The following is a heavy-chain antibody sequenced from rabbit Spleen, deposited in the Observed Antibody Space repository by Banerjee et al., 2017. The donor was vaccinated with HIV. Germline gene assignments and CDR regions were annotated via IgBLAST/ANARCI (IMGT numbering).Heavy chain of an antibody. CDR1: GFSFSSSYW. CDR3: ARVYNAGWDL. CDR2: IYAGSSGTT. V-gene: IGHV1S45*01. D-gene: IGHD4-1*01. J-gene: IGHJ4*01. Sequence: EESGGGLVQPEGSLTLTCTASGFSFSSSYWICWVRQAPGKGLEWIACIYAGSSGTTYYANWAKGRFTISRTSSTTVTLQMTSLTAADTATYFCARVYNAGWDLWGQGTLVTVS.